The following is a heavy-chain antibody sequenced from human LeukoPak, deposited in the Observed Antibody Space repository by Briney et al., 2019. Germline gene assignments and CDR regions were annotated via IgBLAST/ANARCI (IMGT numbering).Heavy chain of an antibody. CDR1: GFTFSNYW. J-gene: IGHJ4*02. CDR2: INSDGSSR. Sequence: GSLRLSCAASGFTFSNYWMHWVRQAPGRGLVWVSRINSDGSSRNYADSVKGRFTISRDNAKNTLYLQMNSLRAEDTAVYYCASASSHRIAAGGDYWGQGTLVTVSS. D-gene: IGHD6-13*01. CDR3: ASASSHRIAAGGDY. V-gene: IGHV3-74*01.